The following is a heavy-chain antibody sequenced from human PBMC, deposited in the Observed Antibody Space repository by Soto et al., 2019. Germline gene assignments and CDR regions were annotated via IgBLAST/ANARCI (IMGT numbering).Heavy chain of an antibody. CDR3: TKDRSYGCGGDCHFDY. J-gene: IGHJ4*02. CDR2: ISHDGRED. V-gene: IGHV3-30*18. D-gene: IGHD2-21*02. CDR1: GFTFSNHG. Sequence: QVQLVESGGVVVQPGRSLRLSCAASGFTFSNHGMHWVSQAPGTGLEWVSVISHDGREDYYAVSVRGRFTISGDNSKNNLKLKMNSFRPEDTPVYYCTKDRSYGCGGDCHFDYWGQGSLVSVSS.